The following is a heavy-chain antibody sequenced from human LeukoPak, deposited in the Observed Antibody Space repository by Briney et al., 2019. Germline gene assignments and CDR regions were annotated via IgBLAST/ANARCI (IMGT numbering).Heavy chain of an antibody. Sequence: SETLSLTCTVSGGSISSYYWTWIRQPAGKGLEWIGRIYDSGSTNYNPSLKSRVTMSVDTSKNQFSLKLSSVTAADTAVYYCARTIMYYYGSGSYSIDAFDIWGQGTMVTVSS. D-gene: IGHD3-10*01. CDR3: ARTIMYYYGSGSYSIDAFDI. CDR1: GGSISSYY. V-gene: IGHV4-4*07. CDR2: IYDSGST. J-gene: IGHJ3*02.